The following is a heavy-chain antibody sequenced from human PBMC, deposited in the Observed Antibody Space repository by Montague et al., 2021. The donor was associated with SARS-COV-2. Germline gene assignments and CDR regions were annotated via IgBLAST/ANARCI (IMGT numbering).Heavy chain of an antibody. J-gene: IGHJ4*02. CDR1: GYPFFNYW. CDR3: ARSSYHNPGDMHDF. CDR2: IQPGNSDT. Sequence: QSGAEVKKPGESLKISCQGSGYPFFNYWIGWVRQMPGKGLEWMGLIQPGNSDTKYSPSFQGQVIFSADKSINTAYLQWSSLKASDTAVYYCARSSYHNPGDMHDFWGQGTLVTVSS. D-gene: IGHD1-14*01. V-gene: IGHV5-51*01.